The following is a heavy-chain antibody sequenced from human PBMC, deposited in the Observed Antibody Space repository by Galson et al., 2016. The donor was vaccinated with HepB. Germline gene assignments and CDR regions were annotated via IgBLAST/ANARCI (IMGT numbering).Heavy chain of an antibody. V-gene: IGHV3-30*18. J-gene: IGHJ5*02. CDR2: ISHDGTAN. Sequence: SLRLSCAASGFMFSNSGMHWVRQAPGKGLEWVAMISHDGTANFYTDSLNGRLNISRDISKNKLYLHMNSLGPEDTAVYYCAKDPFGSGWYNYFDPWGQGPLVTVSS. D-gene: IGHD6-19*01. CDR3: AKDPFGSGWYNYFDP. CDR1: GFMFSNSG.